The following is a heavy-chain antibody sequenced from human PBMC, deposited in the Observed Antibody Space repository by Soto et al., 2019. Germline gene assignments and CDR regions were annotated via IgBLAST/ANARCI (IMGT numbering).Heavy chain of an antibody. D-gene: IGHD1-26*01. CDR3: ARASGGSYRGYEY. Sequence: QVQLVQSGAEVKKPGASVKVSCKASGYTFTGYYMHWVRQAPGQGLERMGWINPNSGGTNYAQKFQGWVTMTRDTSISTAYMELSRLRSDDTAVYYCARASGGSYRGYEYWGQGTLVTVSS. V-gene: IGHV1-2*04. CDR1: GYTFTGYY. CDR2: INPNSGGT. J-gene: IGHJ4*02.